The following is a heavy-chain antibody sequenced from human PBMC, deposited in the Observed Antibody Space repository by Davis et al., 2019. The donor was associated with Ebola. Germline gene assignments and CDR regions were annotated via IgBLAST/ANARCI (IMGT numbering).Heavy chain of an antibody. CDR1: GFTFDDYA. V-gene: IGHV3-9*01. CDR3: AKSLVTHYYFGMDV. J-gene: IGHJ6*02. Sequence: SLKISCAASGFTFDDYAMHWVRQAPGKGLEWVSGITWNSGSIAYADSVKGRFTISRENAKNSLYLQMNSLRADDTAVYYCAKSLVTHYYFGMDVWGQGTTVTVSS. D-gene: IGHD5-18*01. CDR2: ITWNSGSI.